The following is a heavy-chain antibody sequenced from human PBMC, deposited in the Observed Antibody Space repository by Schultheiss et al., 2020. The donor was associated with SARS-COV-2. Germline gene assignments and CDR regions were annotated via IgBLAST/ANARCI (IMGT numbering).Heavy chain of an antibody. D-gene: IGHD2-21*02. CDR2: IYYSGST. CDR3: ARGRVTARFDY. Sequence: SETLSLTCTVSGGSISSYYWSWIRQPPGKGLEWIGYIYYSGSTYYNPSLNSRVTISVDTSKNQFSLKLSSVTAADTAVYYCARGRVTARFDYWGQGTLVTVSS. CDR1: GGSISSYY. J-gene: IGHJ4*02. V-gene: IGHV4-59*01.